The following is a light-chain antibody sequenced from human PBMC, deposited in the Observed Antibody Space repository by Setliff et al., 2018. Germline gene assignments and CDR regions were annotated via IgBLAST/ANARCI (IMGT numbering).Light chain of an antibody. V-gene: IGLV2-14*01. CDR1: SSDVGGYNY. Sequence: QSALAQPASVSGSPGQSITISCTGTSSDVGGYNYVSWYQQRPGKAPKLMIYEVSDRPSGVSNRFSGSKSGNTASLTISGLQAEDGADYYCTSYTSSRTYVFGTGTKGTVL. CDR2: EVS. CDR3: TSYTSSRTYV. J-gene: IGLJ1*01.